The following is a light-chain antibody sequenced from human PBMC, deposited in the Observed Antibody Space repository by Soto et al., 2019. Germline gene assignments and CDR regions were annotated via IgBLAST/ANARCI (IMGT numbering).Light chain of an antibody. CDR2: DVS. J-gene: IGLJ1*01. CDR1: STDIGRYNY. Sequence: QSVLTQPASVSGSPGQSITISCTGTSTDIGRYNYVSWYQQHPGKAPKLMIYDVSNRPSGVSNRFSGSKSGNTASLTISGLQAEDEAEYYCSSYTSSSTYVFGTGTKLTVL. CDR3: SSYTSSSTYV. V-gene: IGLV2-14*01.